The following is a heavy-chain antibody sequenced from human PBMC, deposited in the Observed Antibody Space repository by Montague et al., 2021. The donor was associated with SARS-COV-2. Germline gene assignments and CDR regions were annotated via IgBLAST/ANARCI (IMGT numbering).Heavy chain of an antibody. CDR2: ISYDGSGK. V-gene: IGHV3-30*04. Sequence: SLRLSCAASGFTFSSFAVHWVRQAPGKGLKWVAVISYDGSGKYYVDSVEGRFTISRDNSKNTLYLQMNSLRAEDTAVYYCARDVYSSSWFARPDNWGQGTLVTVSS. J-gene: IGHJ4*02. CDR1: GFTFSSFA. D-gene: IGHD6-13*01. CDR3: ARDVYSSSWFARPDN.